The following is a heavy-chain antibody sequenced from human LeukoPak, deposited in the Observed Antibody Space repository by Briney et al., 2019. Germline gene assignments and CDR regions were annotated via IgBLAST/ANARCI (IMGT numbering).Heavy chain of an antibody. J-gene: IGHJ4*02. CDR3: AKAIWVAATSSWFCLDY. D-gene: IGHD3-10*01. Sequence: GGSLRLSCAASGFTVSSNYMSWVRQAPGKGLEWVSVIYNGGITYYADSVKGRFTISRDNSRNTLYLQMNSLRPEDTAVYYCAKAIWVAATSSWFCLDYWGQGTLVTVSS. CDR1: GFTVSSNY. V-gene: IGHV3-66*01. CDR2: IYNGGIT.